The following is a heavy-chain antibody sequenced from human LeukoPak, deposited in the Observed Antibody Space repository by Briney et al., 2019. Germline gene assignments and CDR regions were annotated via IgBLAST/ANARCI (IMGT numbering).Heavy chain of an antibody. V-gene: IGHV3-48*03. CDR1: GFTFSSSW. CDR3: AREHVNWFDP. CDR2: ISGSGSSI. J-gene: IGHJ5*02. Sequence: GGSLRLSCAASGFTFSSSWMNWVRQTPGKGLEWVSYISGSGSSIHYVDSVKGRFTISRDNAKNSLYLQMNSLRAEDTAVYYCAREHVNWFDPWGQGTLVTVSS.